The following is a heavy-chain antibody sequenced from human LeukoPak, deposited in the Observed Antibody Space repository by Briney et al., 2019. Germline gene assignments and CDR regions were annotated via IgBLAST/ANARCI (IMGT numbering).Heavy chain of an antibody. CDR1: GYTFTSYG. V-gene: IGHV1-18*01. Sequence: ASVKVSCKASGYTFTSYGISWVRQAPGQGLEWMGWISAYNGNTNYAQKLQGRVTMTTDTSTSTAYMELRSLRSDDTAVYYCARDRGDYYDFWSGHRXWGQGTLVTVSS. CDR3: ARDRGDYYDFWSGHRX. CDR2: ISAYNGNT. J-gene: IGHJ4*02. D-gene: IGHD3-3*01.